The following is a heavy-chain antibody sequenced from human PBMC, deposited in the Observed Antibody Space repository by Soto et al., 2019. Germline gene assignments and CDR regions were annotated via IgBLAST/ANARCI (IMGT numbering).Heavy chain of an antibody. V-gene: IGHV4-4*02. CDR1: GGSISSSNW. CDR2: IYHSGST. CDR3: ARVWTTVTNWFDP. Sequence: SESLSLTCTVSGGSISSSNWWSWVRQPPGKGLEWIGEIYHSGSTNYNPSLKSRVTISVDKSKNQFSLKLSSVTAADTAVYYCARVWTTVTNWFDPWGQGTLVTVSS. J-gene: IGHJ5*02. D-gene: IGHD4-17*01.